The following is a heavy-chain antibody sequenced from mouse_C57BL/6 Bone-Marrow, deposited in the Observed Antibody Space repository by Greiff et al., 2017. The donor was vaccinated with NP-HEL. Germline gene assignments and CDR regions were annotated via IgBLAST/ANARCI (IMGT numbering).Heavy chain of an antibody. D-gene: IGHD2-4*01. CDR2: IYPGDGDT. V-gene: IGHV1-82*01. Sequence: QVQLKQSGPELVKPGASVKISCKASGYAFSSSWMNWVKQRPGKGLEWIGRIYPGDGDTNYNGKFKGKATLTADKSSSTAYMQLSSLTSEDSAVYFCARDVYYDYSAWFAYWGQGTLVTVSA. J-gene: IGHJ3*01. CDR3: ARDVYYDYSAWFAY. CDR1: GYAFSSSW.